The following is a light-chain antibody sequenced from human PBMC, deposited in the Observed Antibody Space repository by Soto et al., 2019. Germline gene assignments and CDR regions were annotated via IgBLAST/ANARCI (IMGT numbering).Light chain of an antibody. J-gene: IGKJ5*01. V-gene: IGKV3-11*01. Sequence: EIVLTQSPATLSLSPGERATLSCRASQSVSSSLAWYQPKPGQAPRLLIYDTSNRATDIPPRFSGSRSGTDVTLTISSLEPEDFAVYYCQQRTNWRITFGQGTRLEIK. CDR1: QSVSSS. CDR3: QQRTNWRIT. CDR2: DTS.